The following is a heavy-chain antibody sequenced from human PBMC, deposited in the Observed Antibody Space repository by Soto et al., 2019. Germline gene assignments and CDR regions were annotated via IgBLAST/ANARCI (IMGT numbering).Heavy chain of an antibody. CDR2: IYYSGST. J-gene: IGHJ5*02. CDR3: ARSVFP. V-gene: IGHV4-31*03. Sequence: QVQLQESGPGLVKPSQTLSLTCTVSGGSISSGGYYWSWLRQHPGKGLEWIGYIYYSGSTHYTPSHTSRVTIAVDTSKNQFSLKLSSVTAADTAVYYCARSVFPWGQGTLVTVSS. CDR1: GGSISSGGYY.